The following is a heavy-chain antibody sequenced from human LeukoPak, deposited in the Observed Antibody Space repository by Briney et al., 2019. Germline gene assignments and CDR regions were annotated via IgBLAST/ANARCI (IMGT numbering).Heavy chain of an antibody. CDR3: AKVDSSGWYYYYYYYYMDV. V-gene: IGHV3-30*02. Sequence: GGSLRLSCAASGFTFSSYGMHWVRQAPGKGLEWVAFIRYDGSNKYYADSVKGRFTISRDNSKNTLYLQMNSLRAEDTAVYYCAKVDSSGWYYYYYYYYMDVWGKGTTVTVSS. CDR1: GFTFSSYG. CDR2: IRYDGSNK. J-gene: IGHJ6*03. D-gene: IGHD6-19*01.